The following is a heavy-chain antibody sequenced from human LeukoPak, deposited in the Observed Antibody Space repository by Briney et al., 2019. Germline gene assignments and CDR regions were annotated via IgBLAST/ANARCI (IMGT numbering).Heavy chain of an antibody. CDR1: GFTFSSYW. Sequence: GGSLRLSCAASGFTFSSYWMSWVRQAPGKGLEWVANIKQDGSEKYYVDSVKGRFTISRDNSKNTLYLQMNSLRAEDTAVYYCAKVMTYYYDSSGYGAFDIWGQGTMVTVSS. D-gene: IGHD3-22*01. CDR2: IKQDGSEK. J-gene: IGHJ3*02. V-gene: IGHV3-7*03. CDR3: AKVMTYYYDSSGYGAFDI.